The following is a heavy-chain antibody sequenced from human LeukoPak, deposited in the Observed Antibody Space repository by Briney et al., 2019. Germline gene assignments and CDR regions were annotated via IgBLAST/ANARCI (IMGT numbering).Heavy chain of an antibody. CDR1: GFTFSGYG. CDR3: ARAQGDFWSGYYTGRYYYYYGMDV. J-gene: IGHJ6*02. Sequence: GGSLRLSCVASGFTFSGYGMHWVRQAPGKGLEWVAVISYDGSNKYYADSVKGRFTISRDNSKNTLHLQTNSLRAEDTAVYYCARAQGDFWSGYYTGRYYYYYGMDVWGQGTTVTVSS. D-gene: IGHD3-3*01. V-gene: IGHV3-30*03. CDR2: ISYDGSNK.